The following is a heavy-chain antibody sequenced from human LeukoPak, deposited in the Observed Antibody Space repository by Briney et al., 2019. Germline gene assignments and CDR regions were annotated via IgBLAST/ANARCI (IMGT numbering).Heavy chain of an antibody. J-gene: IGHJ4*02. V-gene: IGHV3-66*01. D-gene: IGHD5-12*01. CDR1: GFTVSSNY. CDR2: IYSGGST. CDR3: AREVSVANSYYFDY. Sequence: GGSLRLSCAASGFTVSSNYMSWVRQAPGKGLEWVSVIYSGGSTYYADSVKGRFTISRDNSKNTLYLQMNSLRAEDTALYYCAREVSVANSYYFDYWGQGALVTVSS.